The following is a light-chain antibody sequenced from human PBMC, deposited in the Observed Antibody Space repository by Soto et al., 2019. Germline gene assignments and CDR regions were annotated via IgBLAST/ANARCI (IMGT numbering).Light chain of an antibody. CDR3: QQFSLYWA. CDR2: NAD. V-gene: IGKV1-5*01. CDR1: QEINRW. Sequence: DVQMTQTHSTLSASAGARVTITCRASQEINRWLAWYQQKPGKAPKILIYNADTLESGVPSRFSGSGYGTEFILTISSLQPDDFATYYCQQFSLYWAFGQGAKV. J-gene: IGKJ1*01.